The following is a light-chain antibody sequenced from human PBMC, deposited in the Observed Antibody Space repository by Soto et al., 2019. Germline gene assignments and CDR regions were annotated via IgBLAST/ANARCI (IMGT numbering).Light chain of an antibody. Sequence: DIVMTQSPDSLAVSLGERATINCKSSQTVLYSSNNKNYLAWYQQQPGQPPKMLIYWASTRESGVPDRFSGSGSGTDFTLNISSLQAEDGAVYYCQQYYGTLPTFGQGTKVDIK. CDR1: QTVLYSSNNKNY. V-gene: IGKV4-1*01. CDR3: QQYYGTLPT. CDR2: WAS. J-gene: IGKJ1*01.